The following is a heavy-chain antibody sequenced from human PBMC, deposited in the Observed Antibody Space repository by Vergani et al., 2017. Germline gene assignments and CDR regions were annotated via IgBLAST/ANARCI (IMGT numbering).Heavy chain of an antibody. Sequence: EVQLLESGGGLVQPGGSLRLSCAASGFTFSSYAMSWVRQAPGKGLEWVAAISGSGGSTYYADSVKGRVTISRDNSKNSRYLQMNTLRAENTAVYYCAKAWIVLAAAITGTGAYYYYYIDVWGKGTTVTVSS. CDR3: AKAWIVLAAAITGTGAYYYYYIDV. V-gene: IGHV3-23*01. CDR1: GFTFSSYA. D-gene: IGHD2-2*01. J-gene: IGHJ6*03. CDR2: ISGSGGST.